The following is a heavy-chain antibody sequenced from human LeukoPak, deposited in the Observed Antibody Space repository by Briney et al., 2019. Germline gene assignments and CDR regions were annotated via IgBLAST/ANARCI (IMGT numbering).Heavy chain of an antibody. CDR1: GYSISSGYY. V-gene: IGHV4-38-2*02. CDR2: IYHSGST. J-gene: IGHJ4*02. Sequence: SETLSLTCTVSGYSISSGYYWGWIRPPPGKGLEWIGSIYHSGSTYYNPSLKSRVTISVDTSKNQFSLKLSSVTAADTAVYYCARDERGDDNFDYWGQGTLVTVSS. D-gene: IGHD3-9*01. CDR3: ARDERGDDNFDY.